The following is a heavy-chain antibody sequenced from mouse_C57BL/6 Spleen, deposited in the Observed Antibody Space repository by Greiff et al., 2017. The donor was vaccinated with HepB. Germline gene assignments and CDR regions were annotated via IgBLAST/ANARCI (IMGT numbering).Heavy chain of an antibody. J-gene: IGHJ3*01. CDR2: IDPENGDT. V-gene: IGHV14-4*01. D-gene: IGHD1-1*01. CDR1: GFNIKDDY. Sequence: EVQLQQSGAELVRPGASVKLSCTASGFNIKDDYMHWVKQRPEQGLEWIGWIDPENGDTEYASKFQGKATITADTSSNTAYLQLSSLTSEDTAVYYCTTRGYGRSFAYWGQGTLVTVSA. CDR3: TTRGYGRSFAY.